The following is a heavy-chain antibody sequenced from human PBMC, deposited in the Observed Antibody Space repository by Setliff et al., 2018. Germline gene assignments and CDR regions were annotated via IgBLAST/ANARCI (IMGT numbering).Heavy chain of an antibody. CDR1: GGGSINNYY. V-gene: IGHV4-59*08. CDR2: VHFGGDT. Sequence: PSETLSLTCTVSGGGSINNYYWSWVRQSPGKGLEWIGFVHFGGDTNYNPSLKSRVTMSADTSNNQFSLNLRFVTAADTAVYFCARQPSSGAYYNPRPYYFDYWGQGTLVTVS. CDR3: ARQPSSGAYYNPRPYYFDY. D-gene: IGHD3-10*01. J-gene: IGHJ4*02.